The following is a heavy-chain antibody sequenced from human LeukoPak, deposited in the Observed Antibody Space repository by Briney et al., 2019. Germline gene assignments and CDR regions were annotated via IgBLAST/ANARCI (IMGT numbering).Heavy chain of an antibody. Sequence: SETLSLTCAVYGGSFSGYYWSWIHQPPGKGLEWSGEINHSGRTNYNPSLKSRVTISVDTSKNQFSLKLNSVTAADTAVYYCARRYYYGSGSYYQYYYYYYMDVWGKGTTVTISS. V-gene: IGHV4-34*01. D-gene: IGHD3-10*01. J-gene: IGHJ6*03. CDR1: GGSFSGYY. CDR2: INHSGRT. CDR3: ARRYYYGSGSYYQYYYYYYMDV.